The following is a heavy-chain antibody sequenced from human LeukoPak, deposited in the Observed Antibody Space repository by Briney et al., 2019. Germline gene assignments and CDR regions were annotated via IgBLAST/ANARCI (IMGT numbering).Heavy chain of an antibody. J-gene: IGHJ4*02. D-gene: IGHD3-22*01. Sequence: PGGSLRLSCAASGFTFSSYWMSWVRQAPGKGLEWVADIKQDGSEKYYADSVKGRFTISRDNAKNSLYLQMNSLRAEDTAVYYCARAWPYYYDSSGTIFDYWGQGTLVTVSS. CDR1: GFTFSSYW. CDR2: IKQDGSEK. CDR3: ARAWPYYYDSSGTIFDY. V-gene: IGHV3-7*03.